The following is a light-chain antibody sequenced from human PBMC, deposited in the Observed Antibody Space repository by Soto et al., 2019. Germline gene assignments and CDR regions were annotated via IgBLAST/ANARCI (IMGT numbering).Light chain of an antibody. V-gene: IGKV1-13*02. Sequence: AIPLTQSPSSLSASVGDGVTLTCRASQGISSALAWYQQKPGSPPKLLIYDGSSFESGVPSRFSGAGSWTDFTLTISSLQPEDVATYDYQHFNSYPQLTFGGGTKVEI. CDR2: DGS. CDR3: QHFNSYPQLT. J-gene: IGKJ4*01. CDR1: QGISSA.